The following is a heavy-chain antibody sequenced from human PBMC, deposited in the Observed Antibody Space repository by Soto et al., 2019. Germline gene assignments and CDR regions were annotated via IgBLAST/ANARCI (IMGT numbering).Heavy chain of an antibody. CDR3: ATQTFYSWESDY. D-gene: IGHD1-26*01. Sequence: QLQLQESGPGLVKPSETLSLTCTVSGGSISSTSYYWGWIRQPPGKGLEWIASIYYSGSTYYNPSLKSRVTISVDTSKKQFSLKLSSVTAADTAVYYCATQTFYSWESDYWGQGTLVTVSS. CDR1: GGSISSTSYY. CDR2: IYYSGST. V-gene: IGHV4-39*01. J-gene: IGHJ4*02.